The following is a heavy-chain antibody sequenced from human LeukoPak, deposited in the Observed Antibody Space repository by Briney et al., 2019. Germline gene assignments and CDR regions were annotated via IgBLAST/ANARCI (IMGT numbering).Heavy chain of an antibody. CDR2: IYYSGST. V-gene: IGHV4-31*03. CDR3: ARALSRDYYDSSGYDY. Sequence: SQTLSLTCTVSGGSISSGGYYWSWIRQHPGKGLEWIGYIYYSGSTYYNPSLKSRVTISVDTSKNQFSLKLSSVTAADTAAYYCARALSRDYYDSSGYDYWGQGTLVTVSS. CDR1: GGSISSGGYY. D-gene: IGHD3-22*01. J-gene: IGHJ4*02.